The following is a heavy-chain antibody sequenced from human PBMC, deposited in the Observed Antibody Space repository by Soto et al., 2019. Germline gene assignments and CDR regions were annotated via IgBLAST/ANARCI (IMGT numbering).Heavy chain of an antibody. J-gene: IGHJ4*02. D-gene: IGHD6-19*01. Sequence: ASVKVSCKASGHTFTTYYIHWVRQAPGQGLERMGIINPSGATTSYAQKFQGRVTMTRDTSTSTVYMELTSLRSEDTAGYYCASSLSAVAGGHWGQGTLVTESS. CDR2: INPSGATT. CDR3: ASSLSAVAGGH. CDR1: GHTFTTYY. V-gene: IGHV1-46*03.